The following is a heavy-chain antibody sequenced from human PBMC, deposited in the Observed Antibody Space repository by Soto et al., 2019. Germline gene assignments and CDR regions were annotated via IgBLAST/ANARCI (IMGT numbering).Heavy chain of an antibody. CDR3: ARGPDVYYDILTGIIRAPPYYMDV. V-gene: IGHV4-59*01. CDR2: IYYSGST. J-gene: IGHJ6*03. CDR1: GVSISSYY. D-gene: IGHD3-9*01. Sequence: PSETLSLTCTVSGVSISSYYWSWIRQPPGKGLEWIGYIYYSGSTNYNPSLKSRVTISVDTSKNQFSLKLSSVTAADTAVYYCARGPDVYYDILTGIIRAPPYYMDVWGKGTTVTVSS.